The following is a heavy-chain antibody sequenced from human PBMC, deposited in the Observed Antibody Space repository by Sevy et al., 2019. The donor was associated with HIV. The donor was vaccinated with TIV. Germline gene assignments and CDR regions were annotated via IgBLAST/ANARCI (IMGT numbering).Heavy chain of an antibody. V-gene: IGHV3-53*01. D-gene: IGHD3-22*01. CDR1: GFTVSSNY. CDR2: IYSGGST. Sequence: GGSLRLSCAASGFTVSSNYMSWVRQAPGKGLEWVSVIYSGGSTYYADSVKGRFTISRDNSKNKLYLQMNSLRAEDTAVYYCARVRPIDSSGYYLFDYWGQGTLVTVSS. J-gene: IGHJ4*02. CDR3: ARVRPIDSSGYYLFDY.